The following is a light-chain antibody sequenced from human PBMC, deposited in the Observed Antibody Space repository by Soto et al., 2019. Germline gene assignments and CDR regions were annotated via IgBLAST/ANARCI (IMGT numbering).Light chain of an antibody. CDR2: GAS. Sequence: IVLTQSPGTLSLSPWERATLSCRASQSISSSYLAWYQHKPGQAPRLLLYGASTRATGVPARFSGSGSGTDFTLTVSSLQSEDFAVYYCQQYYNWPPWTFGLGTKVDIK. CDR1: QSISSSY. V-gene: IGKV3-15*01. J-gene: IGKJ1*01. CDR3: QQYYNWPPWT.